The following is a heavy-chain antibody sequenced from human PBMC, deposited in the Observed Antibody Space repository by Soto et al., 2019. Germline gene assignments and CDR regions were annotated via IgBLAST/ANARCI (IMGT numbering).Heavy chain of an antibody. CDR1: VFTFSSYA. CDR3: ARLEGLATISYYFDF. Sequence: GGSLRLSCAASVFTFSSYAMSWVRQAPGKGLEWVSAISGSGGSTYYADSVKGRFTISLDKSKSQFSLKLNSVTAADSAVYFCARLEGLATISYYFDFWGPGALVTVSS. J-gene: IGHJ4*02. V-gene: IGHV3-23*01. CDR2: ISGSGGST. D-gene: IGHD1-1*01.